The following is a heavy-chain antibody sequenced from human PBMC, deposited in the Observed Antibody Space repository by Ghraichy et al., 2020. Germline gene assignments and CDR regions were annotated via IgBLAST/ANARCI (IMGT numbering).Heavy chain of an antibody. V-gene: IGHV3-48*02. J-gene: IGHJ4*02. CDR2: ISSSSSSQ. Sequence: GGSLRLSCAASGFTFSGYSMNWVRQAPGKGLEWISYISSSSSSQYYADSVKGRVTISRDNVRNSLYLQMNSLRDEDTAVYYCARGYGTNSFEANYWGQGTQVTVSS. D-gene: IGHD2-2*01. CDR3: ARGYGTNSFEANY. CDR1: GFTFSGYS.